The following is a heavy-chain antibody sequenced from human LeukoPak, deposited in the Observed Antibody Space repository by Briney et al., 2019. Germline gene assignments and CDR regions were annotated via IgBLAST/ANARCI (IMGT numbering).Heavy chain of an antibody. CDR3: ARCTSYYALYYYMDV. V-gene: IGHV1-69*13. CDR1: GGTFSSYA. Sequence: SVKVSCKASGGTFSSYAISWVRQAPGQGLEWMGGIIPIFGTANYAQKFQGRVTITADESTSTAYMELSSLRSEDTAVYYCARCTSYYALYYYMDVWGKGTTVTVSS. CDR2: IIPIFGTA. D-gene: IGHD1-26*01. J-gene: IGHJ6*03.